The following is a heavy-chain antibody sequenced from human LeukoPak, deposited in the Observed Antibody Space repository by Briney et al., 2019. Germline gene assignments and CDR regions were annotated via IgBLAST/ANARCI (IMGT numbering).Heavy chain of an antibody. Sequence: GGSLRLSCAASGFTFDDYAMHWVQQAPGKGLEWVSGISWNSGSIGYADPVKGRFTISRDNAKNSLYLQMNSLRAEDTALYYCAKGSRLWFGESALDYWGQGTLVTVSS. CDR2: ISWNSGSI. J-gene: IGHJ4*02. V-gene: IGHV3-9*01. D-gene: IGHD3-10*01. CDR3: AKGSRLWFGESALDY. CDR1: GFTFDDYA.